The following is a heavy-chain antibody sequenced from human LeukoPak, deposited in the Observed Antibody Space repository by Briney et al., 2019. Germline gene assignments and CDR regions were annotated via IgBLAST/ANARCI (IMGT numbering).Heavy chain of an antibody. J-gene: IGHJ3*02. CDR2: IYYSGGT. D-gene: IGHD3-22*01. CDR3: ARQSYYDSSGTDAFDI. V-gene: IGHV4-39*01. CDR1: GGSISSSSYY. Sequence: PSETLSLTCTVSGGSISSSSYYWGWIRQPPGKGLEWIGSIYYSGGTYYNPSLKSRVTISVDTSKNQFSLKLSSVTAADTAVYYCARQSYYDSSGTDAFDIWGQGTMVTVSS.